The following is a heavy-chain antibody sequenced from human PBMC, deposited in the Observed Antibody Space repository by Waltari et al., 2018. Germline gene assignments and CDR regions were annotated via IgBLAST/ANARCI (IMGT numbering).Heavy chain of an antibody. V-gene: IGHV4-38-2*01. CDR3: ARLDHAGWLLATERYAFYI. CDR1: GYSLSSGYY. J-gene: IGHJ3*02. CDR2: IYHSGRT. D-gene: IGHD3-10*01. Sequence: QVQLQESGPGLVKPSETLSLTCAVSGYSLSSGYYWGWIRQPPGKGLEWIGSIYHSGRTDHTPYPKSRVTISVDTSKTQCSLKLSSVPAADTAVYYCARLDHAGWLLATERYAFYIWGQGTMVTVSS.